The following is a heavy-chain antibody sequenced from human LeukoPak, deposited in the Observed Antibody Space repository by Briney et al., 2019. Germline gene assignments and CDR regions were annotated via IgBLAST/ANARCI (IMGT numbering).Heavy chain of an antibody. CDR1: GFTFRSYE. D-gene: IGHD6-19*01. CDR3: VRDGGWNPFDN. CDR2: ISRSGSTI. V-gene: IGHV3-48*03. J-gene: IGHJ4*02. Sequence: GGSLRLSCAASGFTFRSYEMNWVRQAPGKGLEWVSYISRSGSTIYSADSVKGRFTISRDNAKNSLDLQMNSLRAEDTAVYYCVRDGGWNPFDNWGQGTLVTVSS.